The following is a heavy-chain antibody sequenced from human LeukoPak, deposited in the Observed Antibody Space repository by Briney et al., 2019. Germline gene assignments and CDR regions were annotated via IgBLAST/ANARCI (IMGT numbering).Heavy chain of an antibody. V-gene: IGHV4-34*01. CDR3: ARGTPQIVVPAAFKYVYGMDV. Sequence: SETLSLTCAVYGGSFSGYYWSWIRQPPGKGLGWIGEINHSGSTNYNPSLKSRVTISVDTSKNQFSLKLSSVTAADTAVYYCARGTPQIVVPAAFKYVYGMDVWGQGTTVTVSS. J-gene: IGHJ6*02. CDR1: GGSFSGYY. D-gene: IGHD2-2*01. CDR2: INHSGST.